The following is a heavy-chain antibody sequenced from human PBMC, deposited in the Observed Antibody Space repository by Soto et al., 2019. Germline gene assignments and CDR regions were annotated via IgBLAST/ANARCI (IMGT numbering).Heavy chain of an antibody. Sequence: ASVKVSCKASGYTFSSYVISWVRQAPGQGLEWMGWISAYNGNTNYAQKLQGRVTMTTDKSISTAYLQWSSLKASDTAMYYCARHPFRGMRKFYYYYYMDVWGKGTTVTVSS. J-gene: IGHJ6*03. D-gene: IGHD3-10*01. CDR3: ARHPFRGMRKFYYYYYMDV. V-gene: IGHV1-18*01. CDR1: GYTFSSYV. CDR2: ISAYNGNT.